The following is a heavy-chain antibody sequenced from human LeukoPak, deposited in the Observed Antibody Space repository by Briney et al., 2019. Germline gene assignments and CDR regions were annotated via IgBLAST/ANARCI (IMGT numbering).Heavy chain of an antibody. CDR3: ASDSPYYYDSSGYPGGYFDY. V-gene: IGHV3-7*01. CDR1: GFTFSSYW. CDR2: IKQDGSEK. Sequence: GGSLRLSCAASGFTFSSYWMSWVRQAPGKGLEWVANIKQDGSEKYYVDSVKGRFTISRDNSKNTLYLQMNSLRAEDTAVYYCASDSPYYYDSSGYPGGYFDYWGQGTLVTVSS. J-gene: IGHJ4*02. D-gene: IGHD3-22*01.